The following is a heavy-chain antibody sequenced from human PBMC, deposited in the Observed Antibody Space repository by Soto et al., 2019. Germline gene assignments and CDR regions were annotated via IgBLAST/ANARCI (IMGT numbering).Heavy chain of an antibody. Sequence: EVHLVESGGGLVQPGRSLRLSCVVSGFTFSSYWMHWVRQAPGKGLVWVSRIDTDGISKTYADFVEGRFTISRDNAKNTLYLQMHGLRDEDTAVYFCVRGSNDWIGVDYWGQGTLATVSS. CDR3: VRGSNDWIGVDY. D-gene: IGHD6-19*01. CDR1: GFTFSSYW. V-gene: IGHV3-74*01. CDR2: IDTDGISK. J-gene: IGHJ4*02.